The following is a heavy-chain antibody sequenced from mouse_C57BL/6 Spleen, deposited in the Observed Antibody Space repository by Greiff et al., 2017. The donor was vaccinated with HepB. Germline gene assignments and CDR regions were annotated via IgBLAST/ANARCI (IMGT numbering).Heavy chain of an antibody. D-gene: IGHD1-1*01. V-gene: IGHV1-69*01. J-gene: IGHJ4*01. CDR1: GYTFTSYW. CDR3: ARRTTTVVATYYYAMDY. Sequence: QVQLQQPGAELVMPGASVKLSCKASGYTFTSYWMHWVKQRPGQGLEWIGEIDPSDSYTNYNQKFKGKSTLTVDKSSSTAYMQLSSLTSEDSAVYYCARRTTTVVATYYYAMDYWGQGTSVTVSS. CDR2: IDPSDSYT.